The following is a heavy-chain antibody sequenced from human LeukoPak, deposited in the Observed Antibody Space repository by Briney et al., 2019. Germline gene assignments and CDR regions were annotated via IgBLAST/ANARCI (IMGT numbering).Heavy chain of an antibody. CDR2: IRSKANSYAT. D-gene: IGHD5-12*01. V-gene: IGHV3-73*01. J-gene: IGHJ4*02. CDR3: TTTYSGYDLDY. CDR1: GFTFSGSA. Sequence: GGSLRLSCAASGFTFSGSAMHWVRQASGKGLEWVGRIRSKANSYATAYAASVKGRFTISRDDSKNTAYLQMNSLKTEDTAVYYCTTTYSGYDLDYWGQGTLVTVSS.